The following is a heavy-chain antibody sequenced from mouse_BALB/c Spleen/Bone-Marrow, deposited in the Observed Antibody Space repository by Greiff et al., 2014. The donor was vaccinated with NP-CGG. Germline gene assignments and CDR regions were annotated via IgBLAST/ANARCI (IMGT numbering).Heavy chain of an antibody. J-gene: IGHJ2*01. CDR3: ASYVYGYYFDY. CDR2: IDPANGNT. D-gene: IGHD2-2*01. Sequence: VTLKESGAELVKPGASVKLSCTASGFNIKDTYMHWVKQRPEQGLEWIGRIDPANGNTKYDPKFQGKATITADTSSNTAYLQLSSLTSEDTAVYYCASYVYGYYFDYWGQGTTLTVPS. V-gene: IGHV14-3*02. CDR1: GFNIKDTY.